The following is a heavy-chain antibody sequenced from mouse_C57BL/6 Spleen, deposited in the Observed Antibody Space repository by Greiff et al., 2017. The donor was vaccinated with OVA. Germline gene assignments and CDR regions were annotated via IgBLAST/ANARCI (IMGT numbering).Heavy chain of an antibody. J-gene: IGHJ4*01. V-gene: IGHV1-55*01. D-gene: IGHD2-2*01. Sequence: VQLQQPGAELVKPGASVKMSCKASGYTFTSYWITWVKQRPGQGLEWIGDIYPGSGSTNYNEKFKSKATLTVDTSSSTAYMQLSSLTSEDSAVYYCARSGLWLRQRGNYYAMDYWGQGTSVTVSS. CDR3: ARSGLWLRQRGNYYAMDY. CDR2: IYPGSGST. CDR1: GYTFTSYW.